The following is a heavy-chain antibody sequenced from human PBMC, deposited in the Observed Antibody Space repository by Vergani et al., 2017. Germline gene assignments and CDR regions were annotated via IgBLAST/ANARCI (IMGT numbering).Heavy chain of an antibody. CDR3: ARVVWRRGVIIGIYYYGMDV. CDR2: IYYSGST. D-gene: IGHD3-10*01. Sequence: QLQLQESGPGLVKPSETLSLTCTVSGGSISSSSYYWGWIRQPPGKGLEWIGSIYYSGSTYYNPSLKSRVTISVDTSKNQFSLKLSSVTAADTAVYYCARVVWRRGVIIGIYYYGMDVWGQGTTVTVSS. CDR1: GGSISSSSYY. J-gene: IGHJ6*02. V-gene: IGHV4-39*07.